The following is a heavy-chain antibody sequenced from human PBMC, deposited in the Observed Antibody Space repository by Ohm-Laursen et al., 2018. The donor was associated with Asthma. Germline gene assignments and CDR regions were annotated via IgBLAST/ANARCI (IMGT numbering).Heavy chain of an antibody. D-gene: IGHD1-14*01. CDR3: AKGMTGVDY. Sequence: RSLRLSCAASGFTFSNYGMHWVRQAPGKGLEWVAAISYDGSSKYYADSVKGRFTISRDNSKNTLSLQMNSLRAEDTAMYYCAKGMTGVDYWGQGTLVTVSS. V-gene: IGHV3-30*18. CDR2: ISYDGSSK. CDR1: GFTFSNYG. J-gene: IGHJ4*02.